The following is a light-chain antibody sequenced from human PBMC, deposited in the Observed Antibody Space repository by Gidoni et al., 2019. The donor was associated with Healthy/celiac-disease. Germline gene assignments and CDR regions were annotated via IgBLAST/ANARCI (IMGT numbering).Light chain of an antibody. V-gene: IGKV3-20*01. CDR3: QQYGSSPPTT. Sequence: IVLTQSPGTLSLSPGERATLSCRASQSVSSSYLAWYQQKPGQAPRLLIYGASSRATGIPDRFSGSGSGTDFTLTISRLEPEDFAVYYCQQYGSSPPTTFGPXTKVDIK. CDR2: GAS. CDR1: QSVSSSY. J-gene: IGKJ3*01.